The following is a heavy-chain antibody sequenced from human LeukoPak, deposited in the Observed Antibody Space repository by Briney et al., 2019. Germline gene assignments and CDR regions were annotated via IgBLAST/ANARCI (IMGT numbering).Heavy chain of an antibody. CDR2: INSPGTSI. Sequence: GGSLRLSCAATGFTFTTFEMNWVRQAPGKGLEWVSYINSPGTSIFYADSVKGRFTISRDNAKNSVYLQMNSLRAEDTAVYYCARGDPGDYWGQGTLVTVSP. CDR1: GFTFTTFE. J-gene: IGHJ4*02. V-gene: IGHV3-48*03. CDR3: ARGDPGDY.